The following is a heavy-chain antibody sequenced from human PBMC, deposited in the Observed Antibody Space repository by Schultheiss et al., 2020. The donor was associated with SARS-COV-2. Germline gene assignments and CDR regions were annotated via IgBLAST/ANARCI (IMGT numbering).Heavy chain of an antibody. D-gene: IGHD7-27*01. J-gene: IGHJ6*02. CDR3: ARDLLGNYYYGMDV. CDR1: GFTFSSYA. CDR2: ISSSGSTI. V-gene: IGHV3-48*04. Sequence: GGSLRLSCAASGFTFSSYAMSWVRQAPGKGLEWVSYISSSGSTIYYADSVKGRFTISRDNAKNSLYLQMNSLRAEDTAVYYCARDLLGNYYYGMDVWGQGTTVTVSS.